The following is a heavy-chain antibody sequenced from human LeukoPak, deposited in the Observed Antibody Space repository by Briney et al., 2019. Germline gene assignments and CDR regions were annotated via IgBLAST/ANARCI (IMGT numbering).Heavy chain of an antibody. CDR2: FNREDDAP. J-gene: IGHJ6*02. CDR1: GYSVNELS. CDR3: ASQPTYYGSGTPWGYYGMDV. V-gene: IGHV1-24*01. D-gene: IGHD3-10*01. Sequence: GASVKVSCKVSGYSVNELSMHWVRQAPGLGLEWMGGFNREDDAPVYAQKFQGRVTMTRNTSISTAYMELSSLRSEDTAVYYCASQPTYYGSGTPWGYYGMDVWGQGTTVTVSS.